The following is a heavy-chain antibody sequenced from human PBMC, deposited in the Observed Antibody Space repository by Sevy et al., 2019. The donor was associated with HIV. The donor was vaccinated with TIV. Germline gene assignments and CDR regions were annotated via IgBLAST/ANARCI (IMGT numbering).Heavy chain of an antibody. J-gene: IGHJ4*02. CDR1: GSPFSPYS. D-gene: IGHD3-10*01. CDR3: ASPLPFYYGSGSEEFDY. CDR2: ISSISSTI. V-gene: IGHV3-48*01. Sequence: GGSLSLPCAAFGSPFSPYSMNWVRQAPGKGLEWVSYISSISSTIYYADSVKARFTISRDNAKNSLYLQMNSLRAEDTAVYYCASPLPFYYGSGSEEFDYWGRGTLVTVSS.